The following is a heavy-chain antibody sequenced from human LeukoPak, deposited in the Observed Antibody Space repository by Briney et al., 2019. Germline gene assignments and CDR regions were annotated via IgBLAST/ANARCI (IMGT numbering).Heavy chain of an antibody. CDR2: ISFDGSNK. CDR1: GFTFSNYA. CDR3: AGGTGFIIKD. V-gene: IGHV3-30-3*01. D-gene: IGHD3-9*01. J-gene: IGHJ4*02. Sequence: GGSLRLSCAASGFTFSNYAMHWVRQAPGKGLEWLAVISFDGSNKYYADSVKGRFTISRDNAKNSLYLQMNNLRVEDTAMYYCAGGTGFIIKDWGQGTLVTVSS.